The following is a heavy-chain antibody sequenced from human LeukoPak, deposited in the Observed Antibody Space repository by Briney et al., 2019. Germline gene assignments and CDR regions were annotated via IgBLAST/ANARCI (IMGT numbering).Heavy chain of an antibody. CDR2: ISAYNGNT. CDR1: GYTFTSYG. Sequence: GASVKVSCKASGYTFTSYGISWVRQAPGQGLEWMGWISAYNGNTNYAQKLQGRVTMTTDTSTSTAYMELRSLRSDDTAVYYCARLDGGYSYGSYYYYYYMDVWGKGTTVTVSS. J-gene: IGHJ6*03. CDR3: ARLDGGYSYGSYYYYYYMDV. V-gene: IGHV1-18*01. D-gene: IGHD5-18*01.